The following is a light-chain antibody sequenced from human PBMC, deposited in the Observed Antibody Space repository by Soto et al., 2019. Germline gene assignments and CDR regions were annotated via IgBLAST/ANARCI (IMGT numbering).Light chain of an antibody. Sequence: EIVLTQSPATLSLSPGERATLSCRASQSVDTYLAWYQQKPGQAPRLLIYDASHRATGIPVRFSGSGSGTDFTLSISSLETEDCAIYYCQQRSNWRMTFGQGTKVEIK. CDR2: DAS. J-gene: IGKJ1*01. V-gene: IGKV3-11*01. CDR1: QSVDTY. CDR3: QQRSNWRMT.